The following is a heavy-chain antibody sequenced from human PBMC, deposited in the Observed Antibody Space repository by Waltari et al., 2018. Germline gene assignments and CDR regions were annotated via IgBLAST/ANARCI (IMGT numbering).Heavy chain of an antibody. D-gene: IGHD2-2*02. CDR3: ARGRRLIVVPAAIRIRGVAFDY. J-gene: IGHJ4*02. Sequence: QVQLQQWGAGLLKPSETLSLTCAVYGGSFSGYYWSWIRQPPGKGLEWIGEINHSGSTNYNPSLKSRVTISVDTSKNQFSLKLSSVTAADTAVYYCARGRRLIVVPAAIRIRGVAFDYWGQGTLVTVSS. CDR1: GGSFSGYY. CDR2: INHSGST. V-gene: IGHV4-34*01.